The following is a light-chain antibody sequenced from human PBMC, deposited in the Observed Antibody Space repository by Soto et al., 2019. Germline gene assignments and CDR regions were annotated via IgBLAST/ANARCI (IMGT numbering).Light chain of an antibody. CDR1: SSNIGSYT. V-gene: IGLV1-44*01. CDR3: AAWDDSLNGPV. Sequence: QSVLTQPPSASGTPGQRVTISCSGSSSNIGSYTVNWYQQHPGTAPTLLIYSNSQRPSGVPDRFSGSKSGTSAALAISGLQSADEADYYCAAWDDSLNGPVFGGGTKLTVL. J-gene: IGLJ2*01. CDR2: SNS.